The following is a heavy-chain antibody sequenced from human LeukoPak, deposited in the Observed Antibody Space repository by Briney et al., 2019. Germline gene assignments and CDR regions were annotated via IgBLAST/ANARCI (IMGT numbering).Heavy chain of an antibody. CDR1: GDSIGSLSYY. CDR2: TYEGGNTHYSGLT. J-gene: IGHJ4*02. Sequence: SETLSLTCKVSGDSIGSLSYYWGWIRQAPGKGLEWIGSTYEGGNTHYSGLTYYNRPLRSRVTISVDRSKNQFSLKLSSVTAADTAVYYCATSGYSSGKLDYWGQGTLVTVSS. V-gene: IGHV4-39*07. CDR3: ATSGYSSGKLDY. D-gene: IGHD6-19*01.